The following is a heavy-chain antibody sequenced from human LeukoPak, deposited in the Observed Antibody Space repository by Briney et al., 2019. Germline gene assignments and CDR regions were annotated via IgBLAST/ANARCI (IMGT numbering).Heavy chain of an antibody. CDR1: GGSISSGDHY. J-gene: IGHJ4*02. Sequence: SQTLSLTCVVSGGSISSGDHYWSWIRQPPGKGLEWIGHIHYSGSTYYNPSLKSRLTISVDTSKNQFSLNLRSVTAADTAVYYCARDTVHRVAAVEGSYWGQGTLVTVSS. CDR2: IHYSGST. D-gene: IGHD6-13*01. V-gene: IGHV4-30-4*01. CDR3: ARDTVHRVAAVEGSY.